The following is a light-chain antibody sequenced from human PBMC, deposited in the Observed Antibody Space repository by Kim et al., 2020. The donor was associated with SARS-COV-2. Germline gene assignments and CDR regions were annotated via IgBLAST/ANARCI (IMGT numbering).Light chain of an antibody. CDR3: QACDSSPAV. Sequence: SYELTQPPSVSVSPGQTASITCSGAKLGDKYAYWYQQKPGQSPVLVIYQHTKRPSGISQRFSGSSSGNTATLTISPAQTVDEADYYCQACDSSPAVFVGG. CDR2: QHT. J-gene: IGLJ3*02. V-gene: IGLV3-1*01. CDR1: KLGDKY.